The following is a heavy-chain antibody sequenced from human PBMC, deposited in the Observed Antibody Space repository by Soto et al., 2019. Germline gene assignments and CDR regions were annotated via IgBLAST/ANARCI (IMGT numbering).Heavy chain of an antibody. Sequence: QVQLVQSGAEVKKPGASVKVSCKASGGTFSSYAISWVRQAPGQGLEWMGVIIPIFGTAHSAQKFQGRVTITADESTRTASMELSSLRSEDTAVYYCARDRVAARRVYYFDYWGQGTLVTVSS. D-gene: IGHD6-6*01. V-gene: IGHV1-69*12. CDR2: IIPIFGTA. CDR3: ARDRVAARRVYYFDY. J-gene: IGHJ4*02. CDR1: GGTFSSYA.